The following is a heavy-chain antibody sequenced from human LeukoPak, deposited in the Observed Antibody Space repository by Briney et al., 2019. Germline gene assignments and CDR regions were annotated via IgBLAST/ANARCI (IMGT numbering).Heavy chain of an antibody. CDR3: LREAPGREGPHY. D-gene: IGHD1-26*01. Sequence: PGGSLRLSCAASGFTFSDYWMNWVRQAPGKGLEWLANINKDGSKEDYVDSVKGRFTISRDNAKNSLSLQMDSLRVEDTAVYHCLREAPGREGPHYWGQGILVTVSS. CDR2: INKDGSKE. V-gene: IGHV3-7*01. CDR1: GFTFSDYW. J-gene: IGHJ4*02.